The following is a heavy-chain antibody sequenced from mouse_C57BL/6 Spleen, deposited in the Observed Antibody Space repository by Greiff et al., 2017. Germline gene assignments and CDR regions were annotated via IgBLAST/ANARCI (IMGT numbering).Heavy chain of an antibody. J-gene: IGHJ3*01. V-gene: IGHV5-17*01. D-gene: IGHD4-1*01. CDR1: GFTFSDYG. Sequence: EVKLMESGGGLVKPGGSLKLSCAASGFTFSDYGMHWVRQAPEKGLEWVAYISSGSSTIYYADTVKGRFTISRDNAKNTLFLQMTSLRSEDTAMYYCARDAGRKFAYWGQGTLVTVSA. CDR3: ARDAGRKFAY. CDR2: ISSGSSTI.